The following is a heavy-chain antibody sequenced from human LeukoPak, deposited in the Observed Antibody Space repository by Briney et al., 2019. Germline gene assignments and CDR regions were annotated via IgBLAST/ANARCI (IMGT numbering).Heavy chain of an antibody. J-gene: IGHJ4*02. V-gene: IGHV3-30*03. Sequence: GGSLRLSCAASGFTFSSYGMHWVRQAPGKGLERVAVISYDGSNKYYADSVKGRFTISRDNSKNTLYLQMNSLRAEDTAVYYCARDVAYYYDSSGIDYWGQGTLVTVSS. CDR3: ARDVAYYYDSSGIDY. D-gene: IGHD3-22*01. CDR1: GFTFSSYG. CDR2: ISYDGSNK.